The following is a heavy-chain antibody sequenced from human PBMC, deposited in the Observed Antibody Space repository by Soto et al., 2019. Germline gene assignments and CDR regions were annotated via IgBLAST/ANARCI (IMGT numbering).Heavy chain of an antibody. CDR1: GGSFKSGSYS. CDR2: VYHTGRT. D-gene: IGHD2-21*01. J-gene: IGHJ4*02. CDR3: ARDFASFDS. Sequence: KTSETLSLTCTVSGGSFKSGSYSWSWIRQPPGKGLEWIGYVYHTGRTSYNPSLKSRVSISMDTSKNQFSLNLDSVTAADTAVYFCARDFASFDSWGQGTLVTVSS. V-gene: IGHV4-61*01.